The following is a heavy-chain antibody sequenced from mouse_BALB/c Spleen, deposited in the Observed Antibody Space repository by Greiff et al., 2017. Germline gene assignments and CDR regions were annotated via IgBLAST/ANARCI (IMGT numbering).Heavy chain of an antibody. D-gene: IGHD1-1*01. Sequence: VQLQQSGPGLVAPSQSLSITCTVSGFSLTSYGVHWVRQPPGKGLEWLGVIWAGGSTNYNSALMSRLSISKDNSKSQVFLKMNSLQTDDTAMYYCARALYYYGSSPWLAYWGQGTLVTVSA. CDR1: GFSLTSYG. V-gene: IGHV2-9*02. CDR2: IWAGGST. J-gene: IGHJ3*01. CDR3: ARALYYYGSSPWLAY.